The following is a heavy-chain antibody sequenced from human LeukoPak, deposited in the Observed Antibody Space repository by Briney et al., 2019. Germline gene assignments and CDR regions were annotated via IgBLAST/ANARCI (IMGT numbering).Heavy chain of an antibody. CDR1: GGSVSSGSYY. V-gene: IGHV4-61*01. Sequence: SETLSLTCTVSGGSVSSGSYYWSWIRQSPGKGLEWIGYIYYSGSSSYNPSLKSRVTISVDTTENQFSLKLSSVIAADTAVYYCARGGGRRFDYWGQGTLVTVSS. CDR2: IYYSGSS. D-gene: IGHD2-15*01. J-gene: IGHJ4*02. CDR3: ARGGGRRFDY.